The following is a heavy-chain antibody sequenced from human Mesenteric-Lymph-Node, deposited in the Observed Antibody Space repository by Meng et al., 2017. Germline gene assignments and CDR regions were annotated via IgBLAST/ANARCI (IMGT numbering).Heavy chain of an antibody. CDR2: IYTSGST. Sequence: SETLSLTCAVYGGSFSGYYWSWIRQPAGKGLEWIGRIYTSGSTNYNPSLKSRVTMSVDTSKNQFSLKLSSVAAADTAVYYCARVGGIGSSSWYYGYWGQGTLVTVSS. J-gene: IGHJ4*02. CDR1: GGSFSGYY. V-gene: IGHV4-59*10. D-gene: IGHD6-13*01. CDR3: ARVGGIGSSSWYYGY.